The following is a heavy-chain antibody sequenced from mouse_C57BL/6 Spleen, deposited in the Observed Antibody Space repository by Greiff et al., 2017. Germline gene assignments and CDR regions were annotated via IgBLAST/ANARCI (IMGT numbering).Heavy chain of an antibody. J-gene: IGHJ2*01. V-gene: IGHV1-59*01. CDR3: AKDYDGYFDY. Sequence: QVQLQQPGAELVRPGTSVKLSCKASGYTFTSYWMHWVKQRPGQGLEWIGVIDPSDSYPNYNQKFKGKATLTVDTSSSTAYMQLSSLTSEDSAVYYCAKDYDGYFDYWGQGTTLAVSS. D-gene: IGHD2-4*01. CDR1: GYTFTSYW. CDR2: IDPSDSYP.